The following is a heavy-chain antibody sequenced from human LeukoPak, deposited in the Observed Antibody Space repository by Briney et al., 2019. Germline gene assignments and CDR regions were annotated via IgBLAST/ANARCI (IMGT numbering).Heavy chain of an antibody. CDR1: GFTFSNYW. CDR2: INSDGSTT. CDR3: ARDGGFCTNGVRFFDF. Sequence: GGSLRLSCAASGFTFSNYWMHWVRQAPGKGLVWVSRINSDGSTTSYADAVKGRFTISRDNAKNTLFPQMNSLRAEDTAVYYCARDGGFCTNGVRFFDFWGQGTLVTVSS. J-gene: IGHJ4*02. V-gene: IGHV3-74*01. D-gene: IGHD2-8*01.